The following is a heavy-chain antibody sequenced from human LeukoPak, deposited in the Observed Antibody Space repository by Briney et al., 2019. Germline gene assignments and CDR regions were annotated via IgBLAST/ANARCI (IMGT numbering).Heavy chain of an antibody. CDR3: ARGYSSSWYWRY. CDR2: INHSGST. V-gene: IGHV4-34*01. CDR1: GGSFSGYY. D-gene: IGHD6-13*01. Sequence: SETRSLTCAVYGGSFSGYYWSWIRQPPGKGLEWIGEINHSGSTNYNPSLKSRVTISVDTSKNQFSLKLSSVIAADTAVYYCARGYSSSWYWRYWGQGTLVTVSS. J-gene: IGHJ4*02.